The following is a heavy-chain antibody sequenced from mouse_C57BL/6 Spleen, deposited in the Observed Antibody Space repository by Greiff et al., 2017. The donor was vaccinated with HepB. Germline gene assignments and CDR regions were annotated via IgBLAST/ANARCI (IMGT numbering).Heavy chain of an antibody. D-gene: IGHD1-1*01. CDR1: GYAFSSSW. V-gene: IGHV1-82*01. CDR2: IYPGDGDT. J-gene: IGHJ2*01. Sequence: QVQLQQSGPELVKPGASVKISCKASGYAFSSSWMNWVKQRPGKGLEWIGRIYPGDGDTNYNGKFKGKATLTADKSSSTAYMQLSSLTAEDSAVYFCAREGSYGSPYFDYWGQGTTLTVSS. CDR3: AREGSYGSPYFDY.